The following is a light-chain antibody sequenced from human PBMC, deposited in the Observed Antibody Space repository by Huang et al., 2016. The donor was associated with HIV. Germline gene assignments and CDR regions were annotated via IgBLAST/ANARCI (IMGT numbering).Light chain of an antibody. J-gene: IGKJ4*01. Sequence: IQLTQSPSSLSASVGDRVTITCRASQGISSYLAWYQQKLGKAPKLLIYGASTLQSGVPSRCSGSGSGTNFTLTISSLQPEDFATYYCQQLNSYPLTFGGGTKVEIK. CDR2: GAS. V-gene: IGKV1-9*01. CDR3: QQLNSYPLT. CDR1: QGISSY.